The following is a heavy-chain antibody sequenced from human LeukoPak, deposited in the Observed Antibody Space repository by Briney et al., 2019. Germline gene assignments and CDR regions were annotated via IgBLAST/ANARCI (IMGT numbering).Heavy chain of an antibody. Sequence: ASETLSLTCTVSGVSINSTVWSWIRQPPGQGLEWIGDMYYSGTSNHNPSLKSRVTISLDTSKNQFSLQLTSVTAADTAIYYCARREGVLEASVWFDPWGQGTLVTVSS. CDR3: ARREGVLEASVWFDP. V-gene: IGHV4-59*08. J-gene: IGHJ5*02. D-gene: IGHD1-1*01. CDR1: GVSINSTV. CDR2: MYYSGTS.